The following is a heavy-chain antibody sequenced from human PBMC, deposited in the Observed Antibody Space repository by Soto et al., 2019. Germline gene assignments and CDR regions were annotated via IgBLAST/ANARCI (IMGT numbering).Heavy chain of an antibody. CDR3: VKEYCSSTSCPTDYYYGMDV. V-gene: IGHV3-64D*06. D-gene: IGHD2-2*01. CDR1: GFNFSSYA. Sequence: GGSLRLSCSASGFNFSSYAMHWVRQAPGKGLEYVSAISSNGGSTYYADSVKGRFTISRDNSKHTRYLQMSSPRAEDTAVYYCVKEYCSSTSCPTDYYYGMDVWGQGTTVTV. CDR2: ISSNGGST. J-gene: IGHJ6*02.